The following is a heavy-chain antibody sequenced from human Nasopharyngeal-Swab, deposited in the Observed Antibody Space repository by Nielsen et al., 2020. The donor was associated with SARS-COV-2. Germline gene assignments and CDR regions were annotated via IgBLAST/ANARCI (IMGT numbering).Heavy chain of an antibody. CDR1: GGSFSGYY. Sequence: SETLPLTCAVSGGSFSGYYWSWIRQPPGKGLEWIGEINHSGSTNYNPSLKSRVTISVDTSKNQFSLKLSSVTAADTAVYYCARHSGVGDTYYYYGMDVWGQGTTVTVSS. J-gene: IGHJ6*02. D-gene: IGHD6-19*01. CDR2: INHSGST. CDR3: ARHSGVGDTYYYYGMDV. V-gene: IGHV4-34*01.